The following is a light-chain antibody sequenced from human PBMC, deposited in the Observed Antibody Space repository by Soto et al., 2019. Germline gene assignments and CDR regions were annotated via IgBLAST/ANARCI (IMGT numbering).Light chain of an antibody. J-gene: IGLJ2*01. CDR3: GSWDSMLSSAV. V-gene: IGLV1-51*01. CDR1: PSNIGTNY. Sequence: QSVLTQPPSVSAAPGQKVTIYCYGSPSNIGTNYASWYQQLPGKAPRLLIYDSDKRPSRIPDRFSGSKSGTSATPGITGLQTGDEAEDYCGSWDSMLSSAVLGGGTKLTVL. CDR2: DSD.